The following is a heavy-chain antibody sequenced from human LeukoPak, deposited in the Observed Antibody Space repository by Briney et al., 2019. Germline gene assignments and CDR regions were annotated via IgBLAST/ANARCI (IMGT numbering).Heavy chain of an antibody. D-gene: IGHD3-22*01. J-gene: IGHJ4*02. CDR2: IYHSGST. V-gene: IGHV4-38-2*02. Sequence: SETLSLTCTVSGGSISSYYWSWIRQPPGKGLEWIGSIYHSGSTYYNPSLKSRVTISVDTSKNQFSLKLSSVTAADTAVYYCARAFRGYYDSSGYPALLGFDYWGQGTLVTVSS. CDR3: ARAFRGYYDSSGYPALLGFDY. CDR1: GGSISSYY.